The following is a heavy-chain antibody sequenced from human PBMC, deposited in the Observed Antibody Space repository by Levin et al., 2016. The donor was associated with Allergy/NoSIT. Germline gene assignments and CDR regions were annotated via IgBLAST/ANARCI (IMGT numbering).Heavy chain of an antibody. CDR2: ISSSGSTI. CDR3: AREKGYVDLGVGDAFDI. CDR1: GFTFSSYE. J-gene: IGHJ3*02. V-gene: IGHV3-48*03. D-gene: IGHD3-3*01. Sequence: GGSLRLSCAASGFTFSSYEMNWVRQAPGKGLEWVSYISSSGSTIYYADSVKGRFTISRDNAKNSLYLQMNSLRAEDTAVYYCAREKGYVDLGVGDAFDIWGQGTMVTVSS.